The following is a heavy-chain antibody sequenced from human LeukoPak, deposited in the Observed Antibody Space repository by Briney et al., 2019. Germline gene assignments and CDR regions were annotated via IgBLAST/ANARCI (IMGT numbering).Heavy chain of an antibody. D-gene: IGHD3-3*01. CDR2: IYSSGST. CDR1: GFTVSSSY. V-gene: IGHV3-53*01. CDR3: ARSITIFGVVANYFDP. J-gene: IGHJ5*02. Sequence: GGSVRLSCAASGFTVSSSYMSWVRQAPGKGLEWVSTIYSSGSTFYADSVKGRFTISRDNPKSTVYLQINSLRDEDTAVYYCARSITIFGVVANYFDPWGQGTLVTVSS.